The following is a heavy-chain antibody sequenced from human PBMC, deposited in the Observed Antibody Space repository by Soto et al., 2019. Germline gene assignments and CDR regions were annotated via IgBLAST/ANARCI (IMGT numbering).Heavy chain of an antibody. CDR3: ARGYCSGGSCYFNYYYYGMDV. CDR2: INHSGST. CDR1: GGSFSGYY. V-gene: IGHV4-34*01. D-gene: IGHD2-15*01. J-gene: IGHJ6*02. Sequence: QVQLQQWGAGLLKPSETLSLTCAVYGGSFSGYYWSWIRQPPGKGLEWIGEINHSGSTNYNPSLKSRVTISVDTSKNQFSLKLSSVTAADTAVYYCARGYCSGGSCYFNYYYYGMDVWGHGTTVTVSS.